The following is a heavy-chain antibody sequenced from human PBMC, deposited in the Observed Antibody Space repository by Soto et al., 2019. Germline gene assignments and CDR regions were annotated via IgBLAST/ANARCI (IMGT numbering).Heavy chain of an antibody. Sequence: ASVKVSCKVSGYTLTELSMHWVRQPPGKGLEWMGGFDPADGKTIYAQKFQGRVTMTEDTSTDTAYMELSSLRSEDTAVYYCATAQGALEAEYFQYWGQGTLVTVSS. CDR1: GYTLTELS. CDR3: ATAQGALEAEYFQY. CDR2: FDPADGKT. V-gene: IGHV1-24*01. D-gene: IGHD3-3*01. J-gene: IGHJ1*01.